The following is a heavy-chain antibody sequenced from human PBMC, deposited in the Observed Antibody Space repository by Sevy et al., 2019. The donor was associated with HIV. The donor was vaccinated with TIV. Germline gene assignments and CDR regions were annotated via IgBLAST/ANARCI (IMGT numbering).Heavy chain of an antibody. CDR3: ATPHQALVPTARGYYYYALDV. V-gene: IGHV3-23*01. J-gene: IGHJ6*02. CDR2: ISGSGYST. Sequence: GESLKISCAGSGFTFSNYAVSWVRQAPGKGLEWVSAISGSGYSTYYADSVKGRFSISRDNSKNILFLQVNSLRADDTAVYFCATPHQALVPTARGYYYYALDVWGQGTTVTVSS. CDR1: GFTFSNYA. D-gene: IGHD1-1*01.